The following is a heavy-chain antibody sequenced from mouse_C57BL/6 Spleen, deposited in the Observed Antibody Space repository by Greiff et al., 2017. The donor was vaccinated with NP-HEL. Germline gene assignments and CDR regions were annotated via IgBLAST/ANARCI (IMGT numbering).Heavy chain of an antibody. Sequence: EVKLMESGGGLVKPGGSLKLSCAASGFTFSDYGMHWVRQAPEKGLEWVAYISSGSSTIYYADTVKGRFTISRDNAKNTLFLQMTSLRSEDTAMYYCARETRGFDYWGQGTTLTVSS. CDR2: ISSGSSTI. J-gene: IGHJ2*01. CDR1: GFTFSDYG. V-gene: IGHV5-17*01. CDR3: ARETRGFDY.